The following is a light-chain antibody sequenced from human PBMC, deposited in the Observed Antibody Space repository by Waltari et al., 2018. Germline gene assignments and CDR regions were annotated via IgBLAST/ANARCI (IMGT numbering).Light chain of an antibody. CDR3: MQSLQALWT. CDR1: QGLLHSNGYNY. CDR2: LGS. J-gene: IGKJ1*01. Sequence: DIVVTQSPLSLPVTPGAPASISCSSSQGLLHSNGYNYLDWYLQKPGQSPQPLIYLGSNRASGVPDRFSGTGSGTDFTLKINRVQAEDVGVYYCMQSLQALWTFGQGTKVDIK. V-gene: IGKV2-28*01.